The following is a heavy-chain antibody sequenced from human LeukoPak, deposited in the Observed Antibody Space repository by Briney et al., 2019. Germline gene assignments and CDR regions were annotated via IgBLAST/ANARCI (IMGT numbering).Heavy chain of an antibody. V-gene: IGHV3-23*01. CDR3: ARELVSLGTGYFDL. CDR2: ITGSSTWT. Sequence: GGSLRLSCEASGFTFGTYGMTWVRQAPGKGLEWVSGITGSSTWTYYADSVRGRFTISRDNSKNTLHLQMNNLTADDAAIYYCARELVSLGTGYFDLWGRGTLVTVSS. CDR1: GFTFGTYG. D-gene: IGHD7-27*01. J-gene: IGHJ2*01.